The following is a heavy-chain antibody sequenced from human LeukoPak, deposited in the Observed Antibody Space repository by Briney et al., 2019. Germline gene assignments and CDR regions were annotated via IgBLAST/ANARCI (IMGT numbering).Heavy chain of an antibody. CDR3: ARDPDYGDYI. J-gene: IGHJ4*02. Sequence: PSETLSLTCAVSGYSISSGYYWGWIRQPPGKGLEWIGSIYHSGSTYYNPSLKSRVTISVDTSKNQFSLKLSSVTAADTAVYYCARDPDYGDYIWGQGTLVTVSS. D-gene: IGHD4-17*01. CDR2: IYHSGST. V-gene: IGHV4-38-2*02. CDR1: GYSISSGYY.